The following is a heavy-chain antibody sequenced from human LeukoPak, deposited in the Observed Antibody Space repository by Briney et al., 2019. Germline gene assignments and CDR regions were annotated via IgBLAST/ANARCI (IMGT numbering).Heavy chain of an antibody. CDR1: GFTLGDYA. Sequence: GRSLRLSCTASGFTLGDYAMSWFRQAPGKGLEWVGVIRSKAYGGTTDYAASVKGRFTISRDDSKSIAYLQMNSLKTEDTGVYFCVRYTTTSRYTYFGMDVWGQGTTVTVSS. V-gene: IGHV3-49*03. D-gene: IGHD3-16*02. CDR2: IRSKAYGGTT. CDR3: VRYTTTSRYTYFGMDV. J-gene: IGHJ6*02.